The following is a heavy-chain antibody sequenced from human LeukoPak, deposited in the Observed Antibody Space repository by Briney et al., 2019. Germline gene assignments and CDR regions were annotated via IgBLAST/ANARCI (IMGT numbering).Heavy chain of an antibody. Sequence: GGSLRLSCAASGFTFDDYAMHWVRQAPGKGLEWVSGISWNSGSIGYAGSVKGRFTISRDNAKNSLYLQMNSLRAEDTALYYCAKDIPGPTGDPWSTAFDPWGQGTLVTVSS. CDR2: ISWNSGSI. V-gene: IGHV3-9*01. D-gene: IGHD7-27*01. J-gene: IGHJ5*02. CDR3: AKDIPGPTGDPWSTAFDP. CDR1: GFTFDDYA.